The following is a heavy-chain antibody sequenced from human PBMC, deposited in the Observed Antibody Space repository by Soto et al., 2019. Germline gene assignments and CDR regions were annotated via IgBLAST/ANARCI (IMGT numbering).Heavy chain of an antibody. D-gene: IGHD6-13*01. CDR3: AKDKFGQQLVPKFYYYYMDV. CDR1: GFTFSSYA. Sequence: GGSLRLSCAASGFTFSSYAMSWVRQAPGKGLEWVSAISGSGGSTYYADSVKGRFTISRDNSKNTLYLQMNSLRAEDTAVYYCAKDKFGQQLVPKFYYYYMDVWGKGTTVTVSS. CDR2: ISGSGGST. J-gene: IGHJ6*03. V-gene: IGHV3-23*01.